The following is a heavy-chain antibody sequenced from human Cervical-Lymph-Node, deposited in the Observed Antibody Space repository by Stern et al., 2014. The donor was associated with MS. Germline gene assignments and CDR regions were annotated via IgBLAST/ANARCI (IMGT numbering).Heavy chain of an antibody. CDR2: IIALVGIA. J-gene: IGHJ4*02. CDR1: GGSFSYYA. CDR3: ARDRRHYDTSGGYSFDS. V-gene: IGHV1-69*01. D-gene: IGHD3-22*01. Sequence: VHLVESGAEVKKPGSSVKVSCTASGGSFSYYAINWVRQAPGQGPAWMGGIIALVGIANCEQKFQGRVTITVNESTSTAYMEMSSLRSEDTAVYYCARDRRHYDTSGGYSFDSWGQGTLVTVSS.